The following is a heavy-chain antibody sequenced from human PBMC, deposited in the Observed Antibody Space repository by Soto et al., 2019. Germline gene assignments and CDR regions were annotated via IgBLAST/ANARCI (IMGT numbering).Heavy chain of an antibody. Sequence: TGGSLRLPCMAFGFTFRDYAISWVRQAPGEGRPAVSFIRSNISDGTTEYAASVEGRFTISRDDSNPIAYLQMNSLKIEDTGVYYCTRVSPDCSDGSCYPLNWGQGTLVTVSS. CDR3: TRVSPDCSDGSCYPLN. D-gene: IGHD2-15*01. CDR1: GFTFRDYA. CDR2: IRSNISDGTT. V-gene: IGHV3-49*04. J-gene: IGHJ4*02.